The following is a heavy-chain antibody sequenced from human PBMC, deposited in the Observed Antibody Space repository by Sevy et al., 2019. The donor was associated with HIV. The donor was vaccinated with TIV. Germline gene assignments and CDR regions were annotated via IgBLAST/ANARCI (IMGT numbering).Heavy chain of an antibody. J-gene: IGHJ4*02. CDR3: AREGCSRPHDY. CDR2: FSFGCGQI. CDR1: GFPFSKYS. D-gene: IGHD2-2*01. Sequence: GGSLRLSCAASGFPFSKYSMSWIRQTPGKGLEWVATFSFGCGQINYADSVKGRFTISRDDSRNRFYLQMNSLRSDDTAIYYCAREGCSRPHDYWGQGTVVTVSS. V-gene: IGHV3-21*04.